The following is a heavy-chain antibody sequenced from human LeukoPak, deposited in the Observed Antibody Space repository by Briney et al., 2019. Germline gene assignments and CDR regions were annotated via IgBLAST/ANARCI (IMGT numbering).Heavy chain of an antibody. CDR3: AKSGPYCSSTSCNYFDY. J-gene: IGHJ4*02. Sequence: PGGSLRLSCAASRFTFSNFAMSWVRQAPGKGLEWVSTISGGGYSTYYADSVKGRFTISRDNSKNALFLQMNSLRAEDTAVYYCAKSGPYCSSTSCNYFDYWGQGTLVTVSS. V-gene: IGHV3-23*01. CDR1: RFTFSNFA. CDR2: ISGGGYST. D-gene: IGHD2-2*01.